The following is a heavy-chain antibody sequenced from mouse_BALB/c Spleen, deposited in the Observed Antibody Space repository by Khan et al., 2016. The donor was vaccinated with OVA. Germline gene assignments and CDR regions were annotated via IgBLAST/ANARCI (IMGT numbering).Heavy chain of an antibody. Sequence: QVQLQQSGAELARPGASVKMSCKASGYTFTSYTIHWIKLRPGQGLEWIGFINTSNGYTNYNQKFKDKATLTADKSSTTVYMQLSSLTSDDSAVYNCVRDGAYHRNDGWFAYWGQGTLVTVSA. V-gene: IGHV1-4*01. CDR2: INTSNGYT. D-gene: IGHD2-14*01. CDR3: VRDGAYHRNDGWFAY. J-gene: IGHJ3*01. CDR1: GYTFTSYT.